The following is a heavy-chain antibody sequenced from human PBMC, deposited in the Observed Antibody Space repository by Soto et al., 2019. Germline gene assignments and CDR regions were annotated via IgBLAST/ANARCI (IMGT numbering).Heavy chain of an antibody. D-gene: IGHD2-15*01. Sequence: SETLSLTCTVSGGSISSGDYYWSWIRQPPGKGLEWIGYIYYSGSTYYNPSLKSRVTISVDTSKNQFSLKLSSVTAADTAVYYCARDPGYCSGGSCQNWFDPWGQGTLVTVSS. CDR2: IYYSGST. CDR1: GGSISSGDYY. CDR3: ARDPGYCSGGSCQNWFDP. J-gene: IGHJ5*02. V-gene: IGHV4-30-4*01.